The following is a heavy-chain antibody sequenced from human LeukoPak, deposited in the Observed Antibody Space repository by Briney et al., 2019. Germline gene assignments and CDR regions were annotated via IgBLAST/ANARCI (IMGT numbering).Heavy chain of an antibody. J-gene: IGHJ4*02. CDR3: ASLYSGSYDTGSFDYFNY. CDR2: MYYSGST. V-gene: IGHV4-59*01. D-gene: IGHD1-26*01. CDR1: GGSISSYY. Sequence: SEALSLTCTVSGGSISSYYWSWIRQPPGKGLEWIGYMYYSGSTNYNPSLKSRVTISVDTSKNQFSLKLSSVTAADTAVYYCASLYSGSYDTGSFDYFNYWGQGTLVTVSS.